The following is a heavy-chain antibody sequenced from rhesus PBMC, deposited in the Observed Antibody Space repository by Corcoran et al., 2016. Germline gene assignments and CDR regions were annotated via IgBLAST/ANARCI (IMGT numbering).Heavy chain of an antibody. V-gene: IGHV4-93*01. CDR2: YDGSGGST. D-gene: IGHD4-23*01. Sequence: QVQLQESGPAVVKPSETLSLTCAVSGGPISSSICWSWLTYSPGQGLEGIGGYDGSGGSTEITPSRRSLVTISKDTAKNQFSLKLSSVTAADTAVYYCARGRYTVNTYWYFDLWGPGTPITISS. CDR1: GGPISSSIC. J-gene: IGHJ2*01. CDR3: ARGRYTVNTYWYFDL.